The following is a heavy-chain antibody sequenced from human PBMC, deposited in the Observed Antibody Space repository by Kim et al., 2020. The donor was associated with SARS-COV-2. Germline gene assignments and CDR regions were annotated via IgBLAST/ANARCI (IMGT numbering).Heavy chain of an antibody. J-gene: IGHJ4*02. V-gene: IGHV3-7*01. CDR2: IKQDGSEK. D-gene: IGHD6-13*01. CDR1: GFTFSSYW. Sequence: GGSLRLSCAASGFTFSSYWMSWVRQAPGKGLEWVANIKQDGSEKYYVDSVKGRFTISRDNAKNSLYLQMNSLRAEDTAVYYCASGLVSSTREYYFDYWGQGTLVTVSS. CDR3: ASGLVSSTREYYFDY.